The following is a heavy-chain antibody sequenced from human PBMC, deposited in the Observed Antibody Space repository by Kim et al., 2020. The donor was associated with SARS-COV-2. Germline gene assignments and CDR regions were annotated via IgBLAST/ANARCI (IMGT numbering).Heavy chain of an antibody. CDR3: VRGIAARYGMDV. CDR2: IIPILGIA. V-gene: IGHV1-69*04. D-gene: IGHD6-6*01. Sequence: GGTGSSEAIRGGRKVPGQGLEWMGRIIPILGIANYAQKFQGRVTITADKSTSTAYMELSSLRSEDTAVYYCVRGIAARYGMDVWGQGTTVTVSS. CDR1: GGTGSSEA. J-gene: IGHJ6*02.